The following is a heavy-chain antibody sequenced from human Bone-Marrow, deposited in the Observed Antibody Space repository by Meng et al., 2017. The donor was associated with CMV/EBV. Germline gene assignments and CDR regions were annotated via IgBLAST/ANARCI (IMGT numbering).Heavy chain of an antibody. CDR3: ARQKSDDIVTVPATDPSFDF. D-gene: IGHD2-2*01. CDR2: ISDTP. Sequence: GESLKISCAASGFPFSSYDMSWVRQAPGKGLEWVSYISDTPYYADSVKGRFTMSRDNSKNTLYLQMNSLRVEDTAVYYCARQKSDDIVTVPATDPSFDFWGQGTLVTVSS. J-gene: IGHJ4*02. V-gene: IGHV3-23*01. CDR1: GFPFSSYD.